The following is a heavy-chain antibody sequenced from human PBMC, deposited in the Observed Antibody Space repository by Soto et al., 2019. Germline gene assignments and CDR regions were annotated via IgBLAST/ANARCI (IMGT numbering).Heavy chain of an antibody. CDR2: TFYRSRWYS. D-gene: IGHD3-9*01. V-gene: IGHV6-1*01. CDR3: ARAGSTMYRLHPHFDY. J-gene: IGHJ4*02. CDR1: GDSVSTNSGA. Sequence: PSQTLSLTCAISGDSVSTNSGAWNWIRQSPSRGLEWLGRTFYRSRWYSDYAGSVKGRININSDTSKNQFSLQLSSVTPEDTAVYYCARAGSTMYRLHPHFDYWGQGTLVTVSS.